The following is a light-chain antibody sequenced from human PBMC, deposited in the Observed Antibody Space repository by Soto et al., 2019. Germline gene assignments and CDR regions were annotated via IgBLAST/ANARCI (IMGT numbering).Light chain of an antibody. CDR1: SSNAGGYIY. V-gene: IGLV2-14*01. J-gene: IGLJ1*01. CDR3: SSHTTSSSDV. CDR2: DVT. Sequence: QSVLTQPASVSWSPGQSITISCTGTSSNAGGYIYVSWYQQHPGKAPKLMIYDVTSRPSGVSYRFSGSKSGNTAPLTIAGIKAVDAADYYCSSHTTSSSDVVGTGSKVTV.